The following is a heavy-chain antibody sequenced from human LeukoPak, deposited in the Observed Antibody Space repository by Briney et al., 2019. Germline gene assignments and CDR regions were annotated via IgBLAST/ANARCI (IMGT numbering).Heavy chain of an antibody. Sequence: GASVKVSCKVSGYTFTGYYMHWVRQAPGQGLEWMGWINPNSGGTNYAQKFQGRVTMTRDTSISTAYMEVSRLNSDDTVVYYCARPSGWYGDFDYWGQGTLVTVSS. CDR3: ARPSGWYGDFDY. CDR2: INPNSGGT. D-gene: IGHD6-19*01. V-gene: IGHV1-2*02. J-gene: IGHJ4*02. CDR1: GYTFTGYY.